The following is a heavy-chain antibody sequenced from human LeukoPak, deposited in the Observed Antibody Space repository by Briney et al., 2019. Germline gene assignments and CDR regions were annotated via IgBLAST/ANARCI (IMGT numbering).Heavy chain of an antibody. D-gene: IGHD3-9*01. CDR1: GGSISSYY. J-gene: IGHJ4*02. Sequence: SETLSLTCTVSGGSISSYYWSWIRQPPGKGLEWIGYIYYSGSTNYNPSLKSRITISVDTSKNQFSLKLSSVTAADTAVYYCARHYEIKNRYYFDYWGQGTLVTVSS. V-gene: IGHV4-59*01. CDR2: IYYSGST. CDR3: ARHYEIKNRYYFDY.